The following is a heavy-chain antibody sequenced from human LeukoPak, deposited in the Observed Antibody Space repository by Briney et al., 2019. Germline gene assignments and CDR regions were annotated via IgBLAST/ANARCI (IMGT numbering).Heavy chain of an antibody. CDR2: IWYDGSNK. J-gene: IGHJ4*02. V-gene: IGHV3-33*01. CDR3: ARDRHYDFWSGEAEFDY. Sequence: GGSLRLSCAASGFTFSSYGMHWVRQAPGKGLEWVAVIWYDGSNKYYADSVKGRLTISRDNSKNTLYLQMNSLRAEDTAVYYCARDRHYDFWSGEAEFDYWGQGTLVTVSS. D-gene: IGHD3-3*01. CDR1: GFTFSSYG.